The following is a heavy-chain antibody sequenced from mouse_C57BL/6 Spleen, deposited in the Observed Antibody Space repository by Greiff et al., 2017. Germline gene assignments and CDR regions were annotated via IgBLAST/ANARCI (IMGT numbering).Heavy chain of an antibody. Sequence: VQLVESGAELVRPGASVKLSCKASGYTFTDYYINWVKQRPGQGLEWIARIYPGSGNTYYNEKFKGKATLTAEKSSSTAYMQLSSLTSEDSAVYFCARSRDYDPFAYWGQGTLVTVSA. V-gene: IGHV1-76*01. CDR2: IYPGSGNT. D-gene: IGHD2-4*01. CDR1: GYTFTDYY. CDR3: ARSRDYDPFAY. J-gene: IGHJ3*01.